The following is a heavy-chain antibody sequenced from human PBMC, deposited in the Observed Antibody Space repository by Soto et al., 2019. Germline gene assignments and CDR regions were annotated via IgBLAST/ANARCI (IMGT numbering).Heavy chain of an antibody. CDR1: GFTFSSYW. Sequence: PGGSLRLSCAASGFTFSSYWMSWVRQAPGKGLEWVANIKQDGSEKYYVGSVKGRFTISRDNAKNSLYLQMNSLRAEDTAVYYCARELGYYYYGMDVWGQGTTVTVSS. CDR3: ARELGYYYYGMDV. J-gene: IGHJ6*02. CDR2: IKQDGSEK. V-gene: IGHV3-7*04.